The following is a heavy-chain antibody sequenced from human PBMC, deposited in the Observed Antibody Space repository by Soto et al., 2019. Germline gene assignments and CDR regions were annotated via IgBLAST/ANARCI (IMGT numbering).Heavy chain of an antibody. CDR1: GGSISSYY. Sequence: SETLSLTCTVSGGSISSYYWSWIRQPAGKGLEWIGRIYTSGSTNYNPSLKSRVTMSVDTSKNQFSLKLSSVTAADTAVYYCARDGDGYSNYYYYGMDVWGQGTMVTVSS. D-gene: IGHD2-15*01. CDR2: IYTSGST. CDR3: ARDGDGYSNYYYYGMDV. V-gene: IGHV4-4*07. J-gene: IGHJ6*02.